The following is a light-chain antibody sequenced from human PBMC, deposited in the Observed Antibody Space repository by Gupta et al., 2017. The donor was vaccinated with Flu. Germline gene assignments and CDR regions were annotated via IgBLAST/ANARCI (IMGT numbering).Light chain of an antibody. V-gene: IGKV3-20*01. CDR3: QQYGSSPPIT. Sequence: EIFLTQSPGTLSLSPGERATLSCRASESVSSDYLAWYQQKPGQAPRLLIYGASSRATGIPDRFSGSGYGTGVTLTISRREQEDFAVYYCQQYGSSPPITFGQGTKLEIK. CDR2: GAS. J-gene: IGKJ2*01. CDR1: ESVSSDY.